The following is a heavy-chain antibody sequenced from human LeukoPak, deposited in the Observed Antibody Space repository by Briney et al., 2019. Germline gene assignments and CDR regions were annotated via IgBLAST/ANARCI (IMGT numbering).Heavy chain of an antibody. CDR1: GFTFSNYA. J-gene: IGHJ4*02. V-gene: IGHV3-23*01. D-gene: IGHD3-9*01. CDR2: ISGSGGST. CDR3: AKWGDYDILTGYYDSDY. Sequence: PGASLRLSCAASGFTFSNYAMSWVRQAPGKGLEWVSAISGSGGSTYYADSVKGRFTISRDNSKNPLYLQLNSLRAEDTAVYYCAKWGDYDILTGYYDSDYWGQGTLVTVSS.